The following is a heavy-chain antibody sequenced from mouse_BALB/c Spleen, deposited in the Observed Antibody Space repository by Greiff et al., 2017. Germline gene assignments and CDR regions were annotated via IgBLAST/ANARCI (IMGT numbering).Heavy chain of an antibody. Sequence: VQLQQSGPELVKPGASVKISCKASGYAFSSSWMNWVKQRPGQGLEWIGRIYPGDGDTNYNGKFKGKATLTADKSSSTAYMQLSSLTSVDSAVYYCTRGVALRLSFAYWGQGTLVTVSA. J-gene: IGHJ3*01. CDR1: GYAFSSSW. CDR2: IYPGDGDT. CDR3: TRGVALRLSFAY. D-gene: IGHD1-2*01. V-gene: IGHV1-82*01.